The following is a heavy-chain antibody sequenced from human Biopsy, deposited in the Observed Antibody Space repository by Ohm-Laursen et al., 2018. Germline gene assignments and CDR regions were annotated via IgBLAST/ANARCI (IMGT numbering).Heavy chain of an antibody. J-gene: IGHJ4*02. CDR3: ATPFQYYDSWGGYPPFDH. D-gene: IGHD3-3*01. Sequence: ASVKVSCKASGGTVSNYAISWVRQAPGEGLEWMGGIIAVSGLVNYAPKFQGRVSITADKSTTTAYMELSNLKSEDTAVYYCATPFQYYDSWGGYPPFDHWGQGTLVTVSS. CDR2: IIAVSGLV. V-gene: IGHV1-69*10. CDR1: GGTVSNYA.